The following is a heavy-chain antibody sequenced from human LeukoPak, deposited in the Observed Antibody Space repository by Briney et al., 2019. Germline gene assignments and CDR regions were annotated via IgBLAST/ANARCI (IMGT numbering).Heavy chain of an antibody. J-gene: IGHJ4*02. Sequence: ASVKVSCKVSGYTLTELSMHWVRQAPGQGLAWMGGFDPEGGETIYAQKFQGRVTMTEDTSTDTAYMELSSLRSEDTAVYYCATVPFPGYSYGYAGWGQGTLVTVSS. V-gene: IGHV1-24*01. CDR3: ATVPFPGYSYGYAG. CDR1: GYTLTELS. CDR2: FDPEGGET. D-gene: IGHD5-18*01.